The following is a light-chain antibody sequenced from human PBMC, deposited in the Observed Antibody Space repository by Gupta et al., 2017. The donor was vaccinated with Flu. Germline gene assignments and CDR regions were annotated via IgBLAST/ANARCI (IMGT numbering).Light chain of an antibody. V-gene: IGLV3-1*01. CDR1: KLGHTP. CDR3: QTWETNTALYV. Sequence: GDKLGHTPASWYQLKPGQSPVLVIYQNTKRPSEIPERFSASKSGTTATLTISGTQAMDEADYYCQTWETNTALYVFGTGTRVTVL. CDR2: QNT. J-gene: IGLJ1*01.